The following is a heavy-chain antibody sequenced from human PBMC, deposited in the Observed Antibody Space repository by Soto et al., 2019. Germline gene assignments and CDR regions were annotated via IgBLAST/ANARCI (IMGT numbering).Heavy chain of an antibody. CDR2: INPNSGGT. CDR1: GDTLNGNY. CDR3: AITSSSSGQWFDP. Sequence: ASVKVSCKDSGDTLNGNYRQWVRQAPGQGLEWMGWINPNSGGTNYAQKFQGWVTMTRDTSISTAYMELSRLRSDDTAVYYCAITSSSSGQWFDPWGQGTLVTVSS. D-gene: IGHD6-6*01. V-gene: IGHV1-2*04. J-gene: IGHJ5*02.